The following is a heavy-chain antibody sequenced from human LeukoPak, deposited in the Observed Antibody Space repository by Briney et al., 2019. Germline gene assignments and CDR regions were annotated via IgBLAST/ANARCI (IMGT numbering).Heavy chain of an antibody. CDR3: ASRPVVVVAATFDY. V-gene: IGHV3-30*03. CDR1: GFTFSSYG. D-gene: IGHD2-15*01. CDR2: ISYDGSNK. J-gene: IGHJ4*02. Sequence: PGRSLRLSCAASGFTFSSYGMHWVRQAPGKGLEWVAVISYDGSNKYYADSVKGRFTISRDNSKNTLYLQMNSLRAEDTAVYYCASRPVVVVAATFDYWGQGTLVTVSS.